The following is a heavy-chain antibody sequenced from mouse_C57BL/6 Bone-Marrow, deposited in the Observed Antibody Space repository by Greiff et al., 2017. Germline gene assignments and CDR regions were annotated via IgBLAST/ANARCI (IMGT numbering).Heavy chain of an antibody. J-gene: IGHJ2*01. Sequence: VQLQQSGPVLVKPGASVKMSCKASGYTFPDYYMNWVKQSHGKSLEWIGVINPYNGGTSYNQKFKGKATLTVDKSSSTAYMELNSLTSEDSAVYYCARWGLYYYGSSYFDYWGQGTTLTVSS. D-gene: IGHD1-1*01. CDR3: ARWGLYYYGSSYFDY. CDR1: GYTFPDYY. CDR2: INPYNGGT. V-gene: IGHV1-19*01.